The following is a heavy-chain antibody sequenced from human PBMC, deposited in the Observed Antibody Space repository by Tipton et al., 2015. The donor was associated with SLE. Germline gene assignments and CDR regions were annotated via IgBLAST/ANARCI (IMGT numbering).Heavy chain of an antibody. J-gene: IGHJ5*02. CDR1: GFNFKSYS. D-gene: IGHD4-11*01. CDR3: ARGSLGYSEWDP. Sequence: SLRLPCAASGFNFKSYSMNWARRAPGKGLEWISYISSSSSPIYYADSVKGRFTISRDNAKNSLYLQMSNLRAEDTALYYCARGSLGYSEWDPWGQGTLVTVSS. V-gene: IGHV3-48*01. CDR2: ISSSSSPI.